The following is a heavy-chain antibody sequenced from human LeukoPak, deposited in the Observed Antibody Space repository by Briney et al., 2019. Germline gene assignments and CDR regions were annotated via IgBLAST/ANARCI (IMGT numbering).Heavy chain of an antibody. CDR1: GGSITSYY. CDR2: IYYSGST. V-gene: IGHV4-59*12. D-gene: IGHD6-13*01. J-gene: IGHJ4*02. CDR3: ARAKEYTSSWEGDYFDY. Sequence: SETLSLTCTVSGGSITSYYWSWIWQPPGKGLEWIGSIYYSGSTYYNPSLKSRVTISGDTAKNQFSLRLSSVTAADTAVYYCARAKEYTSSWEGDYFDYWGQGTLVTVSS.